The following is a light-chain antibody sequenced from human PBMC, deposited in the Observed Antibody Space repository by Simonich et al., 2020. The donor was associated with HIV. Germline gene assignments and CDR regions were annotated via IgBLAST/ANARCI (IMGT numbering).Light chain of an antibody. CDR1: QSVLYSSNNKNY. V-gene: IGKV4-1*01. CDR3: QQYYSTPWT. Sequence: DIVIMQSPDSLAVSLGERATINCKSSQSVLYSSNNKNYFAWYKQKPGQPPKLLIYWASTRKSGVPDRLSGSGSGTDFSLTISTLQAEDVAVYYCQQYYSTPWTFGQGTKVEIK. J-gene: IGKJ1*01. CDR2: WAS.